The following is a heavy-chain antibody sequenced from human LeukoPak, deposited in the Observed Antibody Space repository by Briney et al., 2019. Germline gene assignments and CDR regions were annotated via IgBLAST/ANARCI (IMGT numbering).Heavy chain of an antibody. Sequence: SETLSLTCTVSGYSISSGYLWGWIRQPPGKGLEWIGRIYTSGSTNYNPSLKSRVTISVDTSKNQFSLKLSSVTAADTAVYYCAGSYYYGSGSYYTPPATWGQGTLVTVSS. D-gene: IGHD3-10*01. CDR1: GYSISSGYL. V-gene: IGHV4-38-2*02. CDR3: AGSYYYGSGSYYTPPAT. CDR2: IYTSGST. J-gene: IGHJ4*02.